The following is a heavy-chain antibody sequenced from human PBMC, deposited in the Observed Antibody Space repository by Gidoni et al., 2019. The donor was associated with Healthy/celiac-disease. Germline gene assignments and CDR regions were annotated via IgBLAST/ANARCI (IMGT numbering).Heavy chain of an antibody. J-gene: IGHJ4*02. Sequence: EVKLVESGGGLVKPGGYMRLSCAASGFTFSSYSMNWVRQAPGKGLEWVSSISSSSSYIYYADSVKGRFTISRDNAKNSLYLQMNSLRAEDTAVYYCARDEVVGATFDYWGQGTLVTVSS. CDR3: ARDEVVGATFDY. D-gene: IGHD1-26*01. V-gene: IGHV3-21*01. CDR2: ISSSSSYI. CDR1: GFTFSSYS.